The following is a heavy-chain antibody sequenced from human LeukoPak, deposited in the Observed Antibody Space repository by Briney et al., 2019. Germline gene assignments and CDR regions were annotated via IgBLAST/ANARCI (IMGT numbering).Heavy chain of an antibody. V-gene: IGHV4-34*01. Sequence: SETLSLTCTVYGVSFSGYYWSWIRQPPGKGLEWIGEINQNGNTNYNPSLKSRVTISVDTSKNQFSLKVSSVTAADSAVYYCARWPRERNRITVTNYYYYMDVWGRGTTVTVSS. CDR3: ARWPRERNRITVTNYYYYMDV. CDR2: INQNGNT. D-gene: IGHD4-11*01. J-gene: IGHJ6*03. CDR1: GVSFSGYY.